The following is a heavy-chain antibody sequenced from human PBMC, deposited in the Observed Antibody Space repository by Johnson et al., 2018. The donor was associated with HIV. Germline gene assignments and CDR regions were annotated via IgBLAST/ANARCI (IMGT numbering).Heavy chain of an antibody. V-gene: IGHV3-33*01. J-gene: IGHJ3*02. Sequence: QVLLVESGGVVVQPGRSLRLSCVASGFTFSSYGIHWVRQAPGKGLEWVAFIRYDGSNKYYADSVKGRFTISRDNSKNTLYLQMNSLRAEDTAVYYCARERVWYYDSSGDVAFDIWGQGTMVTVSS. CDR1: GFTFSSYG. CDR3: ARERVWYYDSSGDVAFDI. CDR2: IRYDGSNK. D-gene: IGHD3-22*01.